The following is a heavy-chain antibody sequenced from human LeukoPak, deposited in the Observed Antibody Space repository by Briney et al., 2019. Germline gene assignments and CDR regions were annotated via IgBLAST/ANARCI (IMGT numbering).Heavy chain of an antibody. Sequence: GGSLRLSCAASGFTFSGYWMTWVRQAPGKGLEWVATIKADGSDKYYVDSVKGRFTMSRDNAKDSLYLQMNNLRVDDTAVYYCARHSRSWFDPWGQGTVITVSS. CDR3: ARHSRSWFDP. J-gene: IGHJ5*02. D-gene: IGHD6-13*01. V-gene: IGHV3-7*04. CDR1: GFTFSGYW. CDR2: IKADGSDK.